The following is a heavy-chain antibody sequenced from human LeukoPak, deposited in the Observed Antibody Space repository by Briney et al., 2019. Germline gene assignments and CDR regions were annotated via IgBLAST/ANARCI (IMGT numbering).Heavy chain of an antibody. CDR2: IIPIFGTA. V-gene: IGHV1-69*05. CDR1: GGTFSSYA. D-gene: IGHD3-22*01. Sequence: SVKVSCKASGGTFSSYAISWVRQPPGQGLEWMGGIIPIFGTANYAQKSQGRVTITTDESTSTAYMELSSLRSEDTAVYYCARKDYDSSGYYWFDPWGQGTLVTVSS. CDR3: ARKDYDSSGYYWFDP. J-gene: IGHJ5*02.